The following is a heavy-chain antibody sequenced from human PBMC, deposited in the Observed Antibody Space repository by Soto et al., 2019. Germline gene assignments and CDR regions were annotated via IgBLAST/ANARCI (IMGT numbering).Heavy chain of an antibody. CDR3: ARTAVAVAGKGIMDV. J-gene: IGHJ6*03. CDR2: INHSGST. Sequence: SETLSLTCAVYGGSFSGYYWSWIREPPEKGLEWIGEINHSGSTNYNPSPKSRVTISVDTSKNQFSLKLSSVTAADTAVYYCARTAVAVAGKGIMDVWGKGTTVTVSS. D-gene: IGHD6-19*01. V-gene: IGHV4-34*01. CDR1: GGSFSGYY.